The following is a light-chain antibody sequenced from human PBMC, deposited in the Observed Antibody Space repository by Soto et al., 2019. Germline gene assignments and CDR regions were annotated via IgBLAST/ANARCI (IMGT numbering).Light chain of an antibody. J-gene: IGLJ1*01. V-gene: IGLV2-8*01. CDR2: EVS. CDR1: SSDVGGYNY. Sequence: QSVLTRPPPAAGSPIQSVTISCTGNSSDVGGYNYVSWYQQHPGKAPKLMIYEVSKRPSGVPDRFSGSKSGNTASLTVSGLQAEDEADYYCSSYAGSNNLVFGTGTKVTVL. CDR3: SSYAGSNNLV.